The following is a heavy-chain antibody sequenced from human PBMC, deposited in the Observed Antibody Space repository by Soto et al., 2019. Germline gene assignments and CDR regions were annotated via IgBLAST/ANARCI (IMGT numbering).Heavy chain of an antibody. CDR1: GGTFISHG. D-gene: IGHD2-15*01. V-gene: IGHV1-69*01. J-gene: IGHJ6*02. CDR2: TIPIFSRT. CDR3: ARGPVAVVGGDFHYAPDF. Sequence: QVQLVQSGTEVKKPGSSVKVSCKASGGTFISHGISWVRQAPGQGLEWMGGTIPIFSRTDYAPSFQGRLTITVDDATTTSFMVLSSLRSEDTAVYYCARGPVAVVGGDFHYAPDFWGPGTTLTVSS.